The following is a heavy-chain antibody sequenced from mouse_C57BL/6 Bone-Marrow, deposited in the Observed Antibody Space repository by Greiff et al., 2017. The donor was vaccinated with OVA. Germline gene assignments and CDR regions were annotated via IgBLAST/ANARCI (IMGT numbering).Heavy chain of an antibody. D-gene: IGHD1-1*01. V-gene: IGHV1-76*01. Sequence: QVQLKQSGAELVRPGASVKLSCKASGYTFTDYYINWVKQRPGQGLEWIARIYPGSGNTYYNEKFKGKATLTAEKSSSTAYMQLSSLTSEDSAVYFCARRDYYGSSPWYFDVWGTGTTVTVSS. CDR1: GYTFTDYY. CDR2: IYPGSGNT. CDR3: ARRDYYGSSPWYFDV. J-gene: IGHJ1*03.